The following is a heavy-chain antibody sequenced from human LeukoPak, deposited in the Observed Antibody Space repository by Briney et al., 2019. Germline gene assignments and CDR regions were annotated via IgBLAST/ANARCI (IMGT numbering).Heavy chain of an antibody. V-gene: IGHV3-74*01. D-gene: IGHD3-10*01. CDR3: ASALSWYGSPYDY. CDR1: GFAFSSYW. CDR2: TNSDGSST. J-gene: IGHJ4*02. Sequence: GGSLRLSCAASGFAFSSYWMHWVRQAPGKGLVWVSRTNSDGSSTSYADSVKGRFTISRDNAKNTLYLQMNSLRAEDTAVYYCASALSWYGSPYDYWGQGTLVTVSS.